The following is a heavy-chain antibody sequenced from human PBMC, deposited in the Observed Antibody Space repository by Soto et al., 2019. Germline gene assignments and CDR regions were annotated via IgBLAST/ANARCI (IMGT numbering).Heavy chain of an antibody. CDR2: INAGNGNT. CDR1: GYTFTSYA. V-gene: IGHV1-3*01. Sequence: QVQLVQSGAEVKKPGASVKVSCKASGYTFTSYAMHWVRQAPGQRLEWMGWINAGNGNTKYSQKFQGRVTITRDTSASTDYMELSSLRSEDTAVYYCARGRFGYCTNGVCYIDYWGQGTLVTVSS. D-gene: IGHD2-8*01. CDR3: ARGRFGYCTNGVCYIDY. J-gene: IGHJ4*02.